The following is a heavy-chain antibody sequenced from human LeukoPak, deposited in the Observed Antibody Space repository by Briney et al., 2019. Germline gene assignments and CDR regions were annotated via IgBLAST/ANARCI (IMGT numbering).Heavy chain of an antibody. D-gene: IGHD3-16*01. V-gene: IGHV3-48*03. CDR2: IRSSGATI. CDR3: ARDLVSGAYTFDI. Sequence: GGSLRLSCAASGSTFSSFSTYDFNWVRQAPGKGLEWVSYIRSSGATIYYADSVKGRFTVSRDNAKNSLYLQMNSLRAEDTAIYYCARDLVSGAYTFDIWGHGTMVTVSS. CDR1: GSTFSS. J-gene: IGHJ3*02.